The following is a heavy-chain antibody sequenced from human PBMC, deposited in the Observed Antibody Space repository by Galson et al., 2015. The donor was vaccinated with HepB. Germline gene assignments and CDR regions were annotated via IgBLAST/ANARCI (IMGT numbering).Heavy chain of an antibody. V-gene: IGHV3-66*01. CDR3: ARAGYGDTYFDY. CDR2: IYSGGSS. Sequence: SLRLSCAASGFTFSSYWMSWVRQAPGKGLEWVSVIYSGGSSYYADSVKGRFTISRDNSKNTLYLQMNSLRAEDTAVYYCARAGYGDTYFDYWGQGTLVTVSS. CDR1: GFTFSSYW. J-gene: IGHJ4*02. D-gene: IGHD4-17*01.